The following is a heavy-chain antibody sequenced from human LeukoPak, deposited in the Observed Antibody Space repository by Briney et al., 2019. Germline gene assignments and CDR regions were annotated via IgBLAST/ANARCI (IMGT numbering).Heavy chain of an antibody. Sequence: SETLSLTCAVYGGSFSGYYWSWIRQPPGKGLEWIGEINHSGSTNYNPSLKSRVTISVDTSKNQLSLKLSSVTAADTAVYYCASALLRGWLDPWGQGTLVTVSS. V-gene: IGHV4-34*01. CDR1: GGSFSGYY. D-gene: IGHD1-26*01. CDR2: INHSGST. J-gene: IGHJ5*02. CDR3: ASALLRGWLDP.